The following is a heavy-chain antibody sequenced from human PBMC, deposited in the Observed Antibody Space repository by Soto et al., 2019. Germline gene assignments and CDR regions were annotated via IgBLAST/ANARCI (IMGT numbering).Heavy chain of an antibody. Sequence: QPGGSLGLSCAASGFTFSYYWMHWVRQAPGQGLVWVSRIHSDGSSTTYADSVKGRFTISRDNAKNTLYLQMNSLRAEDTAVYYCARGDRGAFDLWGQGTMVTVSS. J-gene: IGHJ3*01. CDR1: GFTFSYYW. CDR3: ARGDRGAFDL. D-gene: IGHD2-21*02. V-gene: IGHV3-74*01. CDR2: IHSDGSST.